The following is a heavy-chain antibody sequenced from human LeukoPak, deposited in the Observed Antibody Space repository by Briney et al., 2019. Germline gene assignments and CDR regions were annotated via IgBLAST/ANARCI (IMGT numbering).Heavy chain of an antibody. CDR3: AKGLRDIVVVVAATNGYGMDV. CDR1: GFTFSSYA. Sequence: PGGSLRLSCAASGFTFSSYAMSWVRQAPGKGLEWVSAISGSGGSTYYADSVKGRFTISRDNSKNTLCLQMNSLRAEDTAVYYCAKGLRDIVVVVAATNGYGMDVWGQGTTVTVSS. J-gene: IGHJ6*02. CDR2: ISGSGGST. V-gene: IGHV3-23*01. D-gene: IGHD2-15*01.